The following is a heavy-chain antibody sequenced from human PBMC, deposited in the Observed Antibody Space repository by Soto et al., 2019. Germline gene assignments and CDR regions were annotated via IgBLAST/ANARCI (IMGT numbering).Heavy chain of an antibody. V-gene: IGHV3-66*01. CDR3: ARVDLGDSSGYFSMHAFDI. D-gene: IGHD3-22*01. Sequence: LRLSCAASGFTVSSNYMSWVRQAPGKGLEWVSVIYSGGSTYYADSVKGRFTISRDNSKNTLYLQMNSLRAEDTAVYYCARVDLGDSSGYFSMHAFDIWGQGTMVTVSS. CDR1: GFTVSSNY. CDR2: IYSGGST. J-gene: IGHJ3*02.